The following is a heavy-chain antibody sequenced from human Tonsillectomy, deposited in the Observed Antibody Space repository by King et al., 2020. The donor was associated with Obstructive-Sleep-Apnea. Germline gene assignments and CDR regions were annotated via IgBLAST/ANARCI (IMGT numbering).Heavy chain of an antibody. CDR2: ISSSGGST. V-gene: IGHV3-23*04. CDR1: GFTFSIYA. Sequence: QLVQSGGGLVQPGGSLRLSCAASGFTFSIYAMNWVRQAPGKGLEWVSGISSSGGSTYYADSVKGRFTISRDNSKNTLYLEMNSLRAEDTAVYYCSGSYYSNLNWFDSWGQGTLVTVSS. J-gene: IGHJ5*01. D-gene: IGHD3-10*01. CDR3: SGSYYSNLNWFDS.